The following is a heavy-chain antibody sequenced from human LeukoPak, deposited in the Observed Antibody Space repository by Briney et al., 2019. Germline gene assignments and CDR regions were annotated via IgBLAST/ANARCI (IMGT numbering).Heavy chain of an antibody. Sequence: ASVKVSCKASGYTFNRYYLHWVRQAPGQGLEWMGIINPSGGYTTYAQKFQGRVTMTRDTSTSTVYMELSSVTAADTAVYYCARGKDIVVVPPEGWFDPWGQGTLVTVSS. CDR2: INPSGGYT. CDR3: ARGKDIVVVPPEGWFDP. CDR1: GYTFNRYY. J-gene: IGHJ5*02. D-gene: IGHD2-2*01. V-gene: IGHV1-46*02.